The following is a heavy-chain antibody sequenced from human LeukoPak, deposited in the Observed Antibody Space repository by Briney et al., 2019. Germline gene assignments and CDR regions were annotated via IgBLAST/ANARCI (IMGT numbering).Heavy chain of an antibody. Sequence: GGSLRLSCAASGFTFSIYAMSWVRQAPGKGLEWVSSINGETTFYADSVKGRFTISRDNSRDTLYLQMNSLRAEDTAVYYCARDFYGSGSQSVTPDYWGQGTLVTVSS. D-gene: IGHD3-10*01. CDR2: INGETT. CDR1: GFTFSIYA. CDR3: ARDFYGSGSQSVTPDY. V-gene: IGHV3-23*01. J-gene: IGHJ4*02.